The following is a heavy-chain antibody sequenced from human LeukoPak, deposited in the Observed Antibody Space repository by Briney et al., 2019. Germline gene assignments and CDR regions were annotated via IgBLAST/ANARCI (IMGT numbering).Heavy chain of an antibody. D-gene: IGHD6-6*01. CDR1: GYSISSGYY. V-gene: IGHV4-38-2*01. CDR3: ASSRAKGY. CDR2: IYHSGST. J-gene: IGHJ4*02. Sequence: LSETLSLTCAVSGYSISSGYYWGWIRQPPGKGLEWIGSIYHSGSTYYNPSLKSRVTISVDTSKNQFSLKLSSVTAADTAVYYCASSRAKGYWGQGTLVTVSS.